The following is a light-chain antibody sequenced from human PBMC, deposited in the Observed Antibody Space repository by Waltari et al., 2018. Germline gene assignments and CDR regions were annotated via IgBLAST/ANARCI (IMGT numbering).Light chain of an antibody. CDR3: SSHTTIASHVI. CDR2: EVS. J-gene: IGLJ2*01. V-gene: IGLV2-14*01. Sequence: QSALTQPASVSGSPGQSITISCTGTSSDIGGYKYVSCYQQHPGKAPKLMIYEVSNRPSGVSNRFSGSKSGNTASLTVSGLQAEDEADYYCSSHTTIASHVIFGGGTKVTVL. CDR1: SSDIGGYKY.